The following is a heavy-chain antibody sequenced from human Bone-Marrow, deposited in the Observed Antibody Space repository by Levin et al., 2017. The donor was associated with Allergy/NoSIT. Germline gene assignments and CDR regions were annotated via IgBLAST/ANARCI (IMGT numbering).Heavy chain of an antibody. CDR2: IYPGDSDT. J-gene: IGHJ4*01. D-gene: IGHD4-11*01. V-gene: IGHV5-51*01. Sequence: GESLKISCKASGYDFSTYWIGWVRQMPGKGLEWMGIIYPGDSDTKYRSSFPGQVTISADKSISTAYLQWSALKASDTAMYYCARVGHDSNGFDGFSHWGQGTLVAVSS. CDR1: GYDFSTYW. CDR3: ARVGHDSNGFDGFSH.